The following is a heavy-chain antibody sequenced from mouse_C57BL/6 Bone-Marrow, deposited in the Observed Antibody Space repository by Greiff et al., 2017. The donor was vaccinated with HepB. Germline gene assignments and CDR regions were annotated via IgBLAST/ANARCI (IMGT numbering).Heavy chain of an antibody. D-gene: IGHD3-2*02. CDR2: IHPNSGST. V-gene: IGHV1-64*01. CDR3: ARYEGSSGSYYYAMDY. CDR1: GYTFTSYW. Sequence: QVQLQQPGAELVKPGASVKLSCKASGYTFTSYWMHWVKQRPGQGLEWIGMIHPNSGSTNYNEKFKSKATLTVDKSSSTAYMQLSSLTSEDSAVYYCARYEGSSGSYYYAMDYWGQGTSVTVSS. J-gene: IGHJ4*01.